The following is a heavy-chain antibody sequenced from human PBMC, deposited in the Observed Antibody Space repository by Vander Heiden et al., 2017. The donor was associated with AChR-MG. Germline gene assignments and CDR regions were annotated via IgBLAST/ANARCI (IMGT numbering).Heavy chain of an antibody. D-gene: IGHD4-17*01. CDR2: IGTAGDT. Sequence: EVQLVESGGGLVQPGGYLRLSCAASGFTFRSYDMHWVRQATGKGLEWVSAIGTAGDTYYPGSVKGRFTISRENAKNSLYLQMNSLRAGDTAVYYCARKNGAGVFDYWGQGTLVTVSS. CDR3: ARKNGAGVFDY. J-gene: IGHJ4*02. CDR1: GFTFRSYD. V-gene: IGHV3-13*01.